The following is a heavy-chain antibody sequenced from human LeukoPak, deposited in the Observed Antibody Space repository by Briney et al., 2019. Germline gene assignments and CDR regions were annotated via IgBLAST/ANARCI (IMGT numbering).Heavy chain of an antibody. V-gene: IGHV4-30-2*01. J-gene: IGHJ5*02. Sequence: PSQTLSLTCVVSGDSISSGAYPWSWIRQPPGKGLEWIGYIFHTGSTFYNPSLKSRLTISVDNSKNQFSLRLSSVTAADTAVYYCARELWFANAPGSWLDPWGQGTLVTVSS. CDR2: IFHTGST. CDR1: GDSISSGAYP. CDR3: ARELWFANAPGSWLDP. D-gene: IGHD3-10*01.